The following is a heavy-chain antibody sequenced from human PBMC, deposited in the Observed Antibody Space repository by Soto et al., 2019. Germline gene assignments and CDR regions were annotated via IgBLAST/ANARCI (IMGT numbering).Heavy chain of an antibody. Sequence: ASVKVSCKASGGSFGKSAINWVRQTPGQGLEWLGGFIPVYRTLNYAQKFQGRVTITADESTGTAYMTLSSLASDDTAVYYCATGVIWIGYFTVDSWGQGTRVTVSS. J-gene: IGHJ4*02. CDR3: ATGVIWIGYFTVDS. D-gene: IGHD3-3*01. CDR1: GGSFGKSA. CDR2: FIPVYRTL. V-gene: IGHV1-69*13.